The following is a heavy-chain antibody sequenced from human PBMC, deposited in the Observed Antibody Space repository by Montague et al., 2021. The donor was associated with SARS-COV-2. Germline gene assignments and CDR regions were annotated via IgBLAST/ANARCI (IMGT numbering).Heavy chain of an antibody. V-gene: IGHV4-39*02. J-gene: IGHJ4*02. CDR2: IYYSGTT. Sequence: SETLSLTCSVSSGSIISSGYYWGWIRQPPGKELEWIGNIYYSGTTYYNPPPQSRGTISVDTSKNHLSLRLSSVTAADTAVYFCARGMIRGVTTPFDYWGQGSQVTVSS. CDR1: SGSIISSGYY. D-gene: IGHD3-10*01. CDR3: ARGMIRGVTTPFDY.